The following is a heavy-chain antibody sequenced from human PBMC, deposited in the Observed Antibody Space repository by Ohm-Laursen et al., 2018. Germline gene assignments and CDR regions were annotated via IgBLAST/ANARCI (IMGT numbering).Heavy chain of an antibody. Sequence: TQTLTLTCTFSGFSLSTSGMCVSWIRQPPGKALEWLARIDWDDDKYYSTSLKTRLTIPKDTSKNQVVLTMTNMDPVDTATYYCARTKITPTSSPGGSYYYGMDVWGQGTTVTVSS. V-gene: IGHV2-70*11. CDR2: IDWDDDK. CDR1: GFSLSTSGMC. D-gene: IGHD3-16*01. J-gene: IGHJ6*02. CDR3: ARTKITPTSSPGGSYYYGMDV.